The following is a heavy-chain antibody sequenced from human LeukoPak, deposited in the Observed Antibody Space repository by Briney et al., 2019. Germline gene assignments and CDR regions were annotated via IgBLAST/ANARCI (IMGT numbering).Heavy chain of an antibody. J-gene: IGHJ4*02. D-gene: IGHD3-10*01. CDR3: YCGSGSNLDY. CDR1: GFTFSSYA. CDR2: ISGSGGST. Sequence: TGGSLRLSCAASGFTFSSYAMNWVRQAPGKGLEWVSSISGSGGSTYYADSVKGRFTISRDKSRNTLYLQMNSLRAEDTAVYYCYCGSGSNLDYWGQGTLVTVSS. V-gene: IGHV3-23*01.